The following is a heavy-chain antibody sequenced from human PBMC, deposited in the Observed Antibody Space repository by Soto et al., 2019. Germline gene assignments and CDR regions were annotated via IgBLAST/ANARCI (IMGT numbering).Heavy chain of an antibody. J-gene: IGHJ5*02. V-gene: IGHV3-21*01. D-gene: IGHD1-7*01. CDR2: ITGSSSYI. CDR1: GFTFSDYS. Sequence: LRLSCEASGFTFSDYSMNWVRRAPGKGLEWVSSITGSSSYIYYADSVKGRFTISRDNAKNSLYLQMNSLRAEDTAVYYCARDRKYNWNYDWFDPWGQGTLVTVSS. CDR3: ARDRKYNWNYDWFDP.